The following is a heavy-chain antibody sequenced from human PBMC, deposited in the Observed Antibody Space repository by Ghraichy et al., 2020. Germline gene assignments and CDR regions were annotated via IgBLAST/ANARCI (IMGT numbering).Heavy chain of an antibody. CDR3: ARDRDEGCSSTSCYPDAFEI. CDR1: GFTFSSYW. Sequence: GGSLRLSCAASGFTFSSYWMSWVRQAPGKGLEWVANIKQDGSEKYYVDSVKGRFTISRDNAKNSLYLQMNSLRAEDTAVYYCARDRDEGCSSTSCYPDAFEIWGQGTMVTVSS. D-gene: IGHD2-2*01. J-gene: IGHJ3*02. V-gene: IGHV3-7*01. CDR2: IKQDGSEK.